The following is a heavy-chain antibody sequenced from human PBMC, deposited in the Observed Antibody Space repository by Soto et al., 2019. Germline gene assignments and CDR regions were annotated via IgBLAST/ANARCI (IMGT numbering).Heavy chain of an antibody. CDR3: FILWSERQPNFDY. V-gene: IGHV3-73*01. D-gene: IGHD6-13*01. Sequence: VQLVESGGGVVQPGRSLKLSCAASGYTFSDSALHWVRQASGKGLEWVGRIRSKANSYATVYAASVKGRFTISRDDSKNTAYLQMDGLKTEDTAVYYGFILWSERQPNFDYWGQGTLVSVSS. J-gene: IGHJ4*02. CDR1: GYTFSDSA. CDR2: IRSKANSYAT.